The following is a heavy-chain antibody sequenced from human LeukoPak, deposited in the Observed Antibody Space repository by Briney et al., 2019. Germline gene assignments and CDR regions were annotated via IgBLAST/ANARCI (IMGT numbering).Heavy chain of an antibody. Sequence: SETLSLTCTVSGASINNNFWTWIRQPPGKGLEWIGYIYSSGSANYNPSLKSRVIISGDTSKNQISLNLTSVTAADTAVYFCARHRHYYATWGHGTLVTVSS. CDR2: IYSSGSA. D-gene: IGHD2-15*01. CDR3: ARHRHYYAT. CDR1: GASINNNF. J-gene: IGHJ4*01. V-gene: IGHV4-59*08.